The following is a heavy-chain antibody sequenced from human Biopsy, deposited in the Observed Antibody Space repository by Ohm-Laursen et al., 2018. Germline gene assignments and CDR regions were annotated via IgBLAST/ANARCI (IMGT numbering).Heavy chain of an antibody. Sequence: ASVKVSCKTSGFTFTNYGINWVRQAPGQGLEWMGWITAYNGNRDYAENLQGRVTMTTDTPTSTAYMELRSLRSDDTAVYYCTRERGGYKRTDYWGQGTLVTVSS. CDR1: GFTFTNYG. D-gene: IGHD5-24*01. V-gene: IGHV1-18*01. J-gene: IGHJ4*02. CDR3: TRERGGYKRTDY. CDR2: ITAYNGNR.